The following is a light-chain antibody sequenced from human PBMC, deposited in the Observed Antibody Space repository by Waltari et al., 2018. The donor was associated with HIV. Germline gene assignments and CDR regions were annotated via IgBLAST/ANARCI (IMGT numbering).Light chain of an antibody. Sequence: DIQMTQSQSSVSASVGDRVIISCRASPDIGTWLAWYQQKPGQAPRLLRYAAYSLQSGVPSRFSGSGSGTDFTLTISSLQPEDFTTYFCQQANSFPFTFGGGTKVEVK. CDR1: PDIGTW. J-gene: IGKJ4*01. CDR3: QQANSFPFT. V-gene: IGKV1-12*02. CDR2: AAY.